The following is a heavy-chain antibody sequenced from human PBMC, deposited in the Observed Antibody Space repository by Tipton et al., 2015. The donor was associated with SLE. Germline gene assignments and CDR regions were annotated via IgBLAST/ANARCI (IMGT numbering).Heavy chain of an antibody. CDR2: INHSGSS. V-gene: IGHV4-34*01. Sequence: TLSLTCAVYGGSFSGYYWSWIRQPPGKGLEWIGEINHSGSSNYNPSLKSRVTISVDTSKNQFSLKLSSVTAADTAVYYCASSLSPINWFDPWGQGTLVTVSS. J-gene: IGHJ5*02. D-gene: IGHD3-16*01. CDR1: GGSFSGYY. CDR3: ASSLSPINWFDP.